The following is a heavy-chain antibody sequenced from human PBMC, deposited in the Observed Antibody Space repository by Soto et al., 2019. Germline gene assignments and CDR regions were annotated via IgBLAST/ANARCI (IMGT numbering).Heavy chain of an antibody. CDR3: ARLRPDSSGYYSPPGFVY. CDR2: IYPGDSDT. CDR1: GYSFTSYW. V-gene: IGHV5-51*01. Sequence: GESLKISCKGSGYSFTSYWIGWVRQMPGKGLEWMGIIYPGDSDTRYSPSFQGQVTISADKSISTAYLQWSSLKASDTAMYYCARLRPDSSGYYSPPGFVYWGQGTLVTGSS. D-gene: IGHD3-22*01. J-gene: IGHJ4*02.